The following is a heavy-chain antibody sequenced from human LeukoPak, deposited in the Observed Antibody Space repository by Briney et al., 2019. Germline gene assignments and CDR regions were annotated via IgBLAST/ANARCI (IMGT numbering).Heavy chain of an antibody. CDR2: GGSSGAT. V-gene: IGHV3-23*01. Sequence: PGGSLRLSCAASGFTFSNYAMAWVRQAPGKGLEWVSTGGSSGATFYADSVKGRFTISRDNSKKALFLQMDSLRAEDTAIYYCAKRGAANSGNYHFDYWGQGTLVTVSS. J-gene: IGHJ4*02. D-gene: IGHD1-7*01. CDR1: GFTFSNYA. CDR3: AKRGAANSGNYHFDY.